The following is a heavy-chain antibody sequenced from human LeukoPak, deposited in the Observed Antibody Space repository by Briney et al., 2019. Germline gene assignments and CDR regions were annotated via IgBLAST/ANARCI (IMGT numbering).Heavy chain of an antibody. J-gene: IGHJ6*03. CDR2: IIPIFGTA. V-gene: IGHV1-69*05. CDR1: GGTFSSYA. Sequence: SVKVSCKASGGTFSSYAISWVRQAPGQGLEWMGGIIPIFGTANYAQKFQGRVTITTDESTSTAYMELSSLRSEDTAVYYCARAVSTVVTPKYYYYYYMDVWGKGTTVTVSS. CDR3: ARAVSTVVTPKYYYYYYMDV. D-gene: IGHD4-23*01.